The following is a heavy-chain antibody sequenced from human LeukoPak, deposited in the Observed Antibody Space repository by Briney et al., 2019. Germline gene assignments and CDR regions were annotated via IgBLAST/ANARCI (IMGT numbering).Heavy chain of an antibody. CDR1: GFTFSNYA. D-gene: IGHD2-8*01. CDR3: AKEEVSVYNGAFDI. J-gene: IGHJ3*02. V-gene: IGHV3-23*01. Sequence: GGSLRLSCAASGFTFSNYAMTWVRQAPGKGLEWVSCITTSGSSAYYADSVKGRFTISRDNSKNTLYLQMNTLRAEDTAVYYCAKEEVSVYNGAFDIWGQGTMVTVSS. CDR2: ITTSGSSA.